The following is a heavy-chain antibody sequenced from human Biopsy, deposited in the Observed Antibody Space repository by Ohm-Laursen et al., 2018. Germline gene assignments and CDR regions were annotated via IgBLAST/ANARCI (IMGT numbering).Heavy chain of an antibody. J-gene: IGHJ6*02. V-gene: IGHV3-64*01. CDR2: INSNGGTT. D-gene: IGHD1-26*01. Sequence: SLRLPCTASGFTFSIYAIHWVRQAPGQGLEHVAAINSNGGTTYYVNSVKGRFTISRDNSKNTMSLQMGSLRSEDMAVYYCARGNSENNYYFAMDVWGQGTTVTVSS. CDR3: ARGNSENNYYFAMDV. CDR1: GFTFSIYA.